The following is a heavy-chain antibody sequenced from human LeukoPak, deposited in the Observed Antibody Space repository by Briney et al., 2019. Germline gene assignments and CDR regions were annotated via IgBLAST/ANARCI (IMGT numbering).Heavy chain of an antibody. D-gene: IGHD3-3*01. V-gene: IGHV4-34*01. CDR1: GGSFSGYY. J-gene: IGHJ4*02. Sequence: SETLSLTCAVYGGSFSGYYWSWIRRPPGKGLEWIGEINHSGSTNYNPSLKSRVTISVDTSKNQFSLKLSSVTAADTAVYYCARGITIFGVVSLKPFDYWGQGTLVTVSS. CDR2: INHSGST. CDR3: ARGITIFGVVSLKPFDY.